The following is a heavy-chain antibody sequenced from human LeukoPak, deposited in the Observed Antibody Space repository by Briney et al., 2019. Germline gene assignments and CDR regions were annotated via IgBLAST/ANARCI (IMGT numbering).Heavy chain of an antibody. J-gene: IGHJ4*02. CDR2: ISGSGGST. V-gene: IGHV3-23*01. Sequence: PGGSLRLSCAASGFTFSSYAMSWVRQAPGKGLEWVSAISGSGGSTYYADSVKGRFTISRDNSQNTLFLQMNSLRAEDTAVYYCAKDPIVGATSWYYFDYWGQGTLVTVSS. CDR3: AKDPIVGATSWYYFDY. CDR1: GFTFSSYA. D-gene: IGHD1-26*01.